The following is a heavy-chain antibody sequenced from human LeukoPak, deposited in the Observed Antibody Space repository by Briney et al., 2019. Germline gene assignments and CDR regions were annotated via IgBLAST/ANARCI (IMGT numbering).Heavy chain of an antibody. Sequence: GGSLRLSCAASGFTLSSFGMHWVRQAPGKGLEWVALISSYGSNQYYADSVKGRLTISRDSSKSTLYLQMNSLTAEATAVYYCAKDMGDISMLSAEWGQGTLVTVSS. D-gene: IGHD5-18*01. CDR2: ISSYGSNQ. J-gene: IGHJ4*02. CDR3: AKDMGDISMLSAE. V-gene: IGHV3-30*18. CDR1: GFTLSSFG.